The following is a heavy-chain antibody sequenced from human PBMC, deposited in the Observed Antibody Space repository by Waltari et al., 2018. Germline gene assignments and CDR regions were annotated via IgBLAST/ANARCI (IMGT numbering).Heavy chain of an antibody. CDR3: ARDSWASHTGVVTYYYHMDV. Sequence: QVQLVESGGGVVQPGGSLRLSCAASGFTFSNYAMHWVRQSPGKGREWVAVMSYDGKNSYYADSMKGRFSISRDNSKNTLYLQINSLRPEDTAVYHCARDSWASHTGVVTYYYHMDVWGKGTTVTVSS. CDR2: MSYDGKNS. D-gene: IGHD5-18*01. J-gene: IGHJ6*03. CDR1: GFTFSNYA. V-gene: IGHV3-30*04.